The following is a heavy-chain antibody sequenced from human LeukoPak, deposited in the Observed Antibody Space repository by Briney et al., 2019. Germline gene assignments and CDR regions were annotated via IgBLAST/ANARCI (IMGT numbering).Heavy chain of an antibody. V-gene: IGHV3-48*03. Sequence: GGSLRLSCAASGFTFSSYEMNWVRQAPGKGLEWVSYISSSGSTIYYADSVKGRFTISRDNAKNSLYLQMNSLRAEDTAVYYCARVPDGDYGGDYWGQGTLVTVSS. CDR3: ARVPDGDYGGDY. J-gene: IGHJ4*02. D-gene: IGHD4-17*01. CDR2: ISSSGSTI. CDR1: GFTFSSYE.